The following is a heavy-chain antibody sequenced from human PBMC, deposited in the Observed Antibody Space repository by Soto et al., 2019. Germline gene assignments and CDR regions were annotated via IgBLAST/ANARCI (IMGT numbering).Heavy chain of an antibody. CDR2: ISSSSSYI. V-gene: IGHV3-21*01. J-gene: IGHJ6*02. Sequence: XGSLRLSCAASGFTVSSYSMNWVRQAPGKGLEWVSSISSSSSYIYYADSVKGRFTISRDNAKNSLYLQMNSLRAEDTAVYYCARDTITMLRGGDYYYYGMDVWGQGTTVTVSS. CDR3: ARDTITMLRGGDYYYYGMDV. CDR1: GFTVSSYS. D-gene: IGHD3-10*01.